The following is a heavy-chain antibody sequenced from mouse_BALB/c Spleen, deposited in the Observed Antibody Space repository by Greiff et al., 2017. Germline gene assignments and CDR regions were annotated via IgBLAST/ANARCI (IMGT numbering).Heavy chain of an antibody. Sequence: VQLQQSGPELVKPGASVKISCKASGYSFTGYYMHWVKQSHVKSLEWIGRINPYNGATSYNQNFKDKASLTVDKSSSTAYMELHSLTSEDSAVYYCARGGDYDGWAMDYWGQGTSVTVSS. CDR3: ARGGDYDGWAMDY. V-gene: IGHV1-31*01. D-gene: IGHD2-4*01. CDR1: GYSFTGYY. CDR2: INPYNGAT. J-gene: IGHJ4*01.